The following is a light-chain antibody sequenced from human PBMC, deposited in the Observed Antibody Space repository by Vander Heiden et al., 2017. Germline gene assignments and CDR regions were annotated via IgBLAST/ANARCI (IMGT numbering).Light chain of an antibody. CDR2: AAS. CDR1: QSISSY. J-gene: IGKJ1*01. Sequence: DIQMTQSPSSLSASVGDRVTITCRASQSISSYLNWYQQKPGKAPKLLIYAASSLQSGVPSRCSGSGSGTDVTLTISSLQPEDFATYYCQQSYSTARTFGQGTKVEIK. CDR3: QQSYSTART. V-gene: IGKV1-39*01.